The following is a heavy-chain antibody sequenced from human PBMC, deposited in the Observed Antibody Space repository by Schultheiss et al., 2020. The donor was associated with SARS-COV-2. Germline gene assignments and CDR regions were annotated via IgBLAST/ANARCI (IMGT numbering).Heavy chain of an antibody. V-gene: IGHV1-18*01. CDR2: ISAYNGNT. J-gene: IGHJ6*02. D-gene: IGHD2-21*02. CDR1: GGTFSSYA. Sequence: ASVKVSCKASGGTFSSYAISWVRQAPGQGLEWMGWISAYNGNTNYAQKLQGRVTMTTDTSTSTAYMELRSLRSDDTAVYYCAIASYCGGGCSPHYYGLDVWGQGTTVTVSS. CDR3: AIASYCGGGCSPHYYGLDV.